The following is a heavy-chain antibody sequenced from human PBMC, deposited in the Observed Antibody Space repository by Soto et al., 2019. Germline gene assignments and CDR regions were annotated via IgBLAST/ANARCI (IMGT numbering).Heavy chain of an antibody. CDR1: GYTFNNYD. Sequence: XSVKVSCKASGYTFNNYDINWVRQATGQGLEWMGWAXPDSAXAHYAQKFQGXXTMTRNTXXSTDYMELSSLQSQDTAVYYCARALWSGYYSDYWGQGSLVTVSS. D-gene: IGHD3-3*01. CDR3: ARALWSGYYSDY. V-gene: IGHV1-8*01. CDR2: AXPDSAXA. J-gene: IGHJ4*02.